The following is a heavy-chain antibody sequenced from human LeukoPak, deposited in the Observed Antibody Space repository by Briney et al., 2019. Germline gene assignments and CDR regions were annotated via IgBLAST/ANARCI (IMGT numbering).Heavy chain of an antibody. J-gene: IGHJ6*03. CDR1: GYSFTSYW. V-gene: IGHV5-51*01. CDR2: VYPGDSDT. CDR3: ARQRDGYLDV. Sequence: GESLKISCQGSGYSFTSYWIAWVRQLPGKGLEWMGIVYPGDSDTIYSPSFQGQVTISADKSISTAYLQWSSLKASDTAMYYCARQRDGYLDVWGKGTTVTVSS.